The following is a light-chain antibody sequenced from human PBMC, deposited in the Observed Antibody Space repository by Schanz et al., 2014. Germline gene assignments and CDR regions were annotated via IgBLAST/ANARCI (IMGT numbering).Light chain of an antibody. CDR2: DAS. V-gene: IGKV3-11*01. CDR1: QSVSRY. Sequence: EIVLTQSPATLSLSPGERATLSCRASQSVSRYLAWYQQKPGQAPRLLIYDASNRATGFPARFSGSGSGTDFTLTISSLEPEDFAVYYCQLRGNWPPWTFGQGTKVEV. J-gene: IGKJ1*01. CDR3: QLRGNWPPWT.